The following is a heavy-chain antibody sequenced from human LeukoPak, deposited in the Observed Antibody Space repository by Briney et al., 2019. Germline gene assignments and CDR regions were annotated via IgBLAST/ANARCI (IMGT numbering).Heavy chain of an antibody. Sequence: SETLSLTCTVSGGSISSFYWSWIRQPPGKGLEWIAYIDYRGSTTYNPSLRSRVTISVDTSRNQFSLKLYSVTAADTAVYYCARNPYYYDSSGLFDIWGQGTMVTVSS. CDR2: IDYRGST. V-gene: IGHV4-59*01. J-gene: IGHJ3*02. CDR1: GGSISSFY. D-gene: IGHD3-22*01. CDR3: ARNPYYYDSSGLFDI.